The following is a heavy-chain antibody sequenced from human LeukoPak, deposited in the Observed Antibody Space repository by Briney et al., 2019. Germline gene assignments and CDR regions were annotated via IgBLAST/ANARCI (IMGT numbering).Heavy chain of an antibody. V-gene: IGHV3-7*04. D-gene: IGHD3-3*01. Sequence: PGGSLRLSCAASGFTFSNYWMSWVRQAPGKGLEWVANIKPDGSEKYYVDSVKGRFSISRDNVRNALYLQMNSLRVGDTALYYCAWGDFWSGDYTDAFDVWGQGTMVTVSS. CDR2: IKPDGSEK. CDR1: GFTFSNYW. J-gene: IGHJ3*01. CDR3: AWGDFWSGDYTDAFDV.